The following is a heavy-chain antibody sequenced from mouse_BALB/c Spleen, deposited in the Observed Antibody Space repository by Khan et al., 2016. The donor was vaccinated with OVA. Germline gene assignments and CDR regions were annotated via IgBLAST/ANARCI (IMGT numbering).Heavy chain of an antibody. V-gene: IGHV5-6*01. D-gene: IGHD4-1*01. Sequence: EVELVESGGDLVKPGGSLKLSCAASGFIFSSYSMSWVRQTPDKRLEWVATISSGGDYTYYPDSVKGRFTIPRDDAKNTLYLQMSSLKSEDTAMYYCASHLTGSFAYWGQGTLVTVSA. CDR3: ASHLTGSFAY. CDR2: ISSGGDYT. CDR1: GFIFSSYS. J-gene: IGHJ3*01.